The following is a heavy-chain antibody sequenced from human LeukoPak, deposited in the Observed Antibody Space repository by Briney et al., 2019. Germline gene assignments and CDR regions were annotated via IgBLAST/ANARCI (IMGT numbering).Heavy chain of an antibody. CDR1: GGSISSGGYS. Sequence: SETLSLTCAVSGGSISSGGYSWSWIRQPPGKGLEWIGYIYHSGSTYYDPSLKSRVTISVDRSKNQFSLKLSSVTAADTAVYYCARGVLPYCGGDCQEYYFDYWGQGTLVTVSS. D-gene: IGHD2-21*02. CDR3: ARGVLPYCGGDCQEYYFDY. V-gene: IGHV4-30-2*01. CDR2: IYHSGST. J-gene: IGHJ4*02.